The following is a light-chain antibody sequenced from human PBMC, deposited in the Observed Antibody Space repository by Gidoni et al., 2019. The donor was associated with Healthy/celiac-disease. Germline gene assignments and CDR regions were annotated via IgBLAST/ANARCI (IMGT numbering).Light chain of an antibody. CDR3: QQYGGSPAAYT. CDR1: QSVYSNY. V-gene: IGKV3-20*01. CDR2: GAS. J-gene: IGKJ2*01. Sequence: EIVLTQSPGTLSLSPGDRATLSCSASQSVYSNYLAWYQQRPGQSPRLLIYGASNRATGIPERFSGSGSGTDFTLSISRLEPEDFGVYYCQQYGGSPAAYTFGQGTKLEIK.